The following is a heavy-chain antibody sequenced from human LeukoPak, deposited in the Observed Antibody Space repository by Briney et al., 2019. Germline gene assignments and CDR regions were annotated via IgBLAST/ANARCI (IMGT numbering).Heavy chain of an antibody. Sequence: PGGSLRLSCAASGFAFSSYAMHWVRQAPGKGLEWVSAISGSGGSTYYADSVKGRFTISRDNSKNTLYLQMNSLRAEDTAVYYCAKARYDFWSGYPSYFDYWGQGTLVTVSS. CDR2: ISGSGGST. D-gene: IGHD3-3*01. J-gene: IGHJ4*02. CDR3: AKARYDFWSGYPSYFDY. CDR1: GFAFSSYA. V-gene: IGHV3-23*01.